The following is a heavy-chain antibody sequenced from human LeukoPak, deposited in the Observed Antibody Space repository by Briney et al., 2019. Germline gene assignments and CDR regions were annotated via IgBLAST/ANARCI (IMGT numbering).Heavy chain of an antibody. J-gene: IGHJ6*03. CDR2: ISSSSSYI. CDR3: QWSEQQLVRIGYYYYMDV. D-gene: IGHD6-13*01. Sequence: GGSLRLSCAASGFTFSSYSMNWVRQAPGKGLEWVSSISSSSSYIYYADSVKGRFTISRDNAKNSLYLQMNSLRAEDTAVYYCQWSEQQLVRIGYYYYMDVWGKGTTVTVS. CDR1: GFTFSSYS. V-gene: IGHV3-21*01.